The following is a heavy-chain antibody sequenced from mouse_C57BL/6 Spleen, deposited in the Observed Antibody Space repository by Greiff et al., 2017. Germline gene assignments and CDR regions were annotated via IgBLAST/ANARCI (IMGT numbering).Heavy chain of an antibody. CDR1: GYAFSSSW. CDR3: ARHYSKYYYAMDY. Sequence: QVQLQQSGPELVKPGASVKISCTASGYAFSSSWMNWVKQRPGKGLEWIGRIYPGDGDTNYNGKFKGKATLTADKSSSTAYMQLSSLTSEDSAVYFCARHYSKYYYAMDYLGQGTSVTVSS. D-gene: IGHD2-5*01. J-gene: IGHJ4*01. CDR2: IYPGDGDT. V-gene: IGHV1-82*01.